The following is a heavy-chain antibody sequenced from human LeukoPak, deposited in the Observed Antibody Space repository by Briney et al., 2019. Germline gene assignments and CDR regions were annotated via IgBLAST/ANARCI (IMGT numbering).Heavy chain of an antibody. CDR2: ISSTSNTM. CDR3: ARISVIRGLSSFDS. V-gene: IGHV3-48*04. Sequence: GGSLRLSCAASGFTFSSYSMNRVRQAPGKGLEWVSYISSTSNTMYYADSVKGRFTISRDNAKTSLYLQMNSLTPEDTAVYYCARISVIRGLSSFDSWGQGTLVTVSS. D-gene: IGHD3-10*01. CDR1: GFTFSSYS. J-gene: IGHJ4*02.